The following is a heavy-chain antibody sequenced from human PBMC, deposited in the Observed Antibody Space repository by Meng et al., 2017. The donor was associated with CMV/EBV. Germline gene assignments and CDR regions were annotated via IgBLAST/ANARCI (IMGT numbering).Heavy chain of an antibody. V-gene: IGHV4-30-4*08. CDR2: IYYSGST. D-gene: IGHD3-3*01. J-gene: IGHJ4*02. CDR1: GGSISSGDYY. Sequence: LRLSCTVSGGSISSGDYYWSWIRQPPGKGLEWIGYIYYSGSTYYNPSLKSRVTISVDTSKNQFSLKLSSVTAADTAVYYCARGGDFWSGYYIGYWGQGTLVTVSS. CDR3: ARGGDFWSGYYIGY.